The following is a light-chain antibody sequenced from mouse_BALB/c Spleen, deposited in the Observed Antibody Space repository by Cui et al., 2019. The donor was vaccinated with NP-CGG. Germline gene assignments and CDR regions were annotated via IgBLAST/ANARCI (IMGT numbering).Light chain of an antibody. CDR2: GTN. CDR3: ALWYSNHWV. J-gene: IGLJ1*01. Sequence: QAFVPQHSALTTSPGETVTLTCRSSTGAVTTSNYANWVQEKPDHLFTGLIGGTNNRAPGVPARFSGSLIGDKAALTITGAQTEDEALYFCALWYSNHWVFGGGTKLTVL. V-gene: IGLV1*01. CDR1: TGAVTTSNY.